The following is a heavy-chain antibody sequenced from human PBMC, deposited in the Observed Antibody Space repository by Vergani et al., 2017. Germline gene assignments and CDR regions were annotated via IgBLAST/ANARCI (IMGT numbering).Heavy chain of an antibody. CDR2: IKSKTDGGTT. D-gene: IGHD3-3*01. CDR1: GFTFSNAW. Sequence: EVQLVESGGGLVKPGGSLRLSCAASGFTFSNAWMSWVRQAPGKGLEWVGRIKSKTDGGTTDYAAPVKGRFTISRDDSKNTLYLQMNSLKTEDTAVYYSTTGLEWLYAFDIWGQGTMVTVSS. V-gene: IGHV3-15*01. J-gene: IGHJ3*02. CDR3: TTGLEWLYAFDI.